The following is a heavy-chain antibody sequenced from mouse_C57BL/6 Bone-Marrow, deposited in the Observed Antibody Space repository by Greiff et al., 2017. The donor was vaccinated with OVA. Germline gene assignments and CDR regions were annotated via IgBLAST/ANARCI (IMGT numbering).Heavy chain of an antibody. CDR2: IDPSDSYT. Sequence: QVQLKESGAELVKPGASVKLSCKASGYTFTSYWMQWVKQRPGQGLEWIGEIDPSDSYTNYNQKFKGKATLTVDTSSSTAYMQLSSLTSEDSAVYYCARRGAYYSNYVAWFAYWGQGTLVTVSA. CDR1: GYTFTSYW. D-gene: IGHD2-5*01. CDR3: ARRGAYYSNYVAWFAY. J-gene: IGHJ3*01. V-gene: IGHV1-50*01.